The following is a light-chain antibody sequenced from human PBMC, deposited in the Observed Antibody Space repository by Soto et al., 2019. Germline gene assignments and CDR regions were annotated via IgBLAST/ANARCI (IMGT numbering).Light chain of an antibody. CDR1: ASNIGANYD. V-gene: IGLV1-40*01. CDR3: QSYDFTLGAFWV. J-gene: IGLJ3*02. CDR2: GTS. Sequence: QSVLTQPPSVSGAPEQRVTMSCTGGASNIGANYDVHWYQQLPGTAPKLLIYGTSNRPSGVPDRFSGSKSGTSASLAITGLQAEDEAHYFCQSYDFTLGAFWVFGGGTKVTVL.